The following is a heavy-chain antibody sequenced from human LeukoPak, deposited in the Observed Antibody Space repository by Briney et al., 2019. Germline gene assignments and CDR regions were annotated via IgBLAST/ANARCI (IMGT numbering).Heavy chain of an antibody. CDR1: GGSIFSSSYH. CDR3: ARLLSRGVNRWFDP. CDR2: IYYSGST. V-gene: IGHV4-39*07. Sequence: SETLSLTCTISGGSIFSSSYHWGWIRQPPGKGLEWIGSIYYSGSTNYNPSLKSRVTISVDTSKNQFSLKLSSVTAADTAVYYCARLLSRGVNRWFDPWGQGTLVTVSS. D-gene: IGHD3-10*01. J-gene: IGHJ5*02.